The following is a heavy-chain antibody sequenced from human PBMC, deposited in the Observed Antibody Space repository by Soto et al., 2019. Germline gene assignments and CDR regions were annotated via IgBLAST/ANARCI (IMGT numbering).Heavy chain of an antibody. J-gene: IGHJ4*02. CDR3: ARDMDIVVVVAATPSSGYFDY. D-gene: IGHD2-15*01. CDR2: ISAYNGNT. Sequence: QVQLVQSGAAVKKPGASVKVSCKASGYTFTSYGITWVRQAPGQGLEWIGWISAYNGNTNYAQKLQGRVTMTTDTSTSTAYMELRSLRSDDTAVYYCARDMDIVVVVAATPSSGYFDYWGQGTLVTVSS. CDR1: GYTFTSYG. V-gene: IGHV1-18*01.